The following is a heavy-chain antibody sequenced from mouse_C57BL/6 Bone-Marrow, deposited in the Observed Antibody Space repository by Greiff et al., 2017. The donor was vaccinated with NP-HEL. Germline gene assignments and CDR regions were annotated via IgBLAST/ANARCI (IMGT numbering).Heavy chain of an antibody. CDR1: GFTFSDYY. D-gene: IGHD2-3*01. CDR3: ARPIYDGLFYAMDY. CDR2: ISNGGGST. Sequence: EVKLEESGGGLVQPGGSLKLSCAASGFTFSDYYMYWVRQTPEKRLEWVAYISNGGGSTYYPDTVKGRFTISRDNAKNTLYLQMSRLKSEDTAMYYCARPIYDGLFYAMDYWGQGTSVTVSS. V-gene: IGHV5-12*01. J-gene: IGHJ4*01.